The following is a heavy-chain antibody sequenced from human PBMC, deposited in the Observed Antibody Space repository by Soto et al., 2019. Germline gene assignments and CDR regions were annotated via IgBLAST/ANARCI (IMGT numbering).Heavy chain of an antibody. CDR1: GFTVESDY. Sequence: PGGSLRLSCAASGFTVESDYMSWVRQVPGKGLEWVSVVYAGGFTYYADSAKGRFTISRDNSKNTLYLQMNSLRVDDTAVYYCARGQSSERDQPVIWGQGTLVTVSS. J-gene: IGHJ4*02. V-gene: IGHV3-53*01. D-gene: IGHD2-2*01. CDR2: VYAGGFT. CDR3: ARGQSSERDQPVI.